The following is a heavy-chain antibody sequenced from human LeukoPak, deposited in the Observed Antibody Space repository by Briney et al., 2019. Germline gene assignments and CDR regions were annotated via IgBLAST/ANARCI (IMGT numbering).Heavy chain of an antibody. Sequence: GGSLRLSCAASGFTFSSYAMHWVRQAPGKGLEYVSAISSNGGSTYYANSVKGRFTISGDNSKNTLHLQMGSLRAEDMAVYYCARELVDDILTGGAFDIWGQGTMVTVSS. D-gene: IGHD3-9*01. V-gene: IGHV3-64*01. CDR2: ISSNGGST. CDR1: GFTFSSYA. J-gene: IGHJ3*02. CDR3: ARELVDDILTGGAFDI.